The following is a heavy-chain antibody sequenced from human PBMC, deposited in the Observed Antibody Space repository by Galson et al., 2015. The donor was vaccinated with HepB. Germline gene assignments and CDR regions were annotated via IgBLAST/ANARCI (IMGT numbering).Heavy chain of an antibody. CDR1: GGSMSSNGYF. CDR3: ARSVGPRLYYVDV. D-gene: IGHD5/OR15-5a*01. V-gene: IGHV4-39*07. J-gene: IGHJ6*03. CDR2: ISNIGGS. Sequence: QLQLQGSGPGLVKPSETLSLTCSVSGGSMSSNGYFLGWIRQPPGKGLERIGSISNIGGSFYNPSLESRATISADTSKSQFSLKVTSVTAADTAVYYCARSVGPRLYYVDVWGKGPMVIVSS.